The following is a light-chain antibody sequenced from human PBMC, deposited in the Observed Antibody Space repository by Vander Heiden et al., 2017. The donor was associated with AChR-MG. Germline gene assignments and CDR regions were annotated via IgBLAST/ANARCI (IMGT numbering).Light chain of an antibody. CDR1: GFNFGANFD. CDR2: GNI. CDR3: QSYDNGVGVWV. J-gene: IGLJ3*02. Sequence: QSLLTQLPSASGAPGQSVTISCTGCGFNFGANFDVHWYQQLPGEAPRLLIVGNINRPSGVPDRFSASKSGTSASLAITGLQTEDEADYYCQSYDNGVGVWVFGGGTKRTVL. V-gene: IGLV1-40*01.